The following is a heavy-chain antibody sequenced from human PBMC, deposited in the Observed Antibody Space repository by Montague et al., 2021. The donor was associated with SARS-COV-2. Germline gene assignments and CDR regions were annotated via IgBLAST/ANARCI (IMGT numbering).Heavy chain of an antibody. D-gene: IGHD4-23*01. CDR2: INTDGSNS. Sequence: SLRLSCAASGFSFSDYWMYWVRQAPGKGLERVSRINTDGSNSYYTDSVKGRFTISRDNAKNTLYLQMNSLRAEDTAVYYCAREPGSVDGMDVWGQGTTITVSS. V-gene: IGHV3-74*01. CDR3: AREPGSVDGMDV. J-gene: IGHJ6*02. CDR1: GFSFSDYW.